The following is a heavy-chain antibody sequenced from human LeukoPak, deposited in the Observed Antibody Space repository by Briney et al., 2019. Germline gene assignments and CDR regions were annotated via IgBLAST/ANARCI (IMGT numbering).Heavy chain of an antibody. CDR2: ISYDGSNK. D-gene: IGHD2-2*02. V-gene: IGHV3-30*04. CDR3: AREGYCSSTSCYTEYFQH. J-gene: IGHJ1*01. Sequence: PGGSLRLSCTASGFTFSSYAMHWVRQAPGKGLEWVAVISYDGSNKYYADSVKGRFTISRDNSKNTLYLQMNSLRAEDTAVYYCAREGYCSSTSCYTEYFQHWGQGTLVTVSS. CDR1: GFTFSSYA.